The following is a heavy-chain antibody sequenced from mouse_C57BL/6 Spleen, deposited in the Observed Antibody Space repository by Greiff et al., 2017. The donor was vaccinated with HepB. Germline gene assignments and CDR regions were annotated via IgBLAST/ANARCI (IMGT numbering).Heavy chain of an antibody. J-gene: IGHJ4*01. D-gene: IGHD2-5*01. Sequence: VQLKESVAELVRPGASVKLSCTASGFNIKNTYMHWVKQRPEQGLEWIGRIDPANGNTKYAPKFQGKATITADTSSNTAYLQLSSLTSEDTAIYYCARSSNYVVYYYAMDYWGQGTSVTVSS. V-gene: IGHV14-3*01. CDR2: IDPANGNT. CDR1: GFNIKNTY. CDR3: ARSSNYVVYYYAMDY.